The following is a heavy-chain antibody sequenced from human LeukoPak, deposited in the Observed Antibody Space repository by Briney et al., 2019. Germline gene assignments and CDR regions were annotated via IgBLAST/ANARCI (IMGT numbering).Heavy chain of an antibody. D-gene: IGHD6-13*01. J-gene: IGHJ4*02. Sequence: GGSLRLSCAASGFTFSSYSMNWVRQAPGKGLEWVSSISSSSSYIYYANSVKGRFTISRDNARKSLFLQMNSLRAEDTAVYYCARFIAAPYYFDYWGRGTLVTVSS. V-gene: IGHV3-21*01. CDR3: ARFIAAPYYFDY. CDR1: GFTFSSYS. CDR2: ISSSSSYI.